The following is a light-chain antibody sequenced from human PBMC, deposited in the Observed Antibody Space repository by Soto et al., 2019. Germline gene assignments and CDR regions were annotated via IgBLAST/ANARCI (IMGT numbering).Light chain of an antibody. Sequence: QSALTQPPSASGSPGQSVTISCTGTSSDVGGYNYVSWYQQHPGKVPKLVVYEVNKRPSGVPDRFSGSKSGNTASLTVSGLQAEDEAHYYCTSYAGGNNVFGTGTKLTVL. CDR3: TSYAGGNNV. V-gene: IGLV2-8*01. J-gene: IGLJ1*01. CDR2: EVN. CDR1: SSDVGGYNY.